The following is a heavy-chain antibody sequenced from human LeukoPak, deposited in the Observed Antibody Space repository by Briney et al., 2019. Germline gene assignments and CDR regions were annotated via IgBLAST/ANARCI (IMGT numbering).Heavy chain of an antibody. CDR2: VRSKAYGGTT. D-gene: IGHD5-18*01. Sequence: GALRLSCTASGFTFGDHAMGWVRQAPGKGLEWVGFVRSKAYGGTTEYAASVKGRFIISRDDSKSIAYLQMNSLETEDTAVYYCTRGPIQVWLYYGMDVWGQGTTVIVSS. J-gene: IGHJ6*02. CDR3: TRGPIQVWLYYGMDV. V-gene: IGHV3-49*04. CDR1: GFTFGDHA.